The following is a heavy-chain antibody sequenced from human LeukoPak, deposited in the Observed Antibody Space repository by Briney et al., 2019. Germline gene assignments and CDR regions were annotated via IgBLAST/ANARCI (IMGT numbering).Heavy chain of an antibody. CDR2: MYYSGST. CDR3: ARDLWSTAAGIFDF. D-gene: IGHD6-25*01. J-gene: IGHJ4*02. Sequence: SETLSLTCTVSGGSISSSSYYGGWIRQPPGKGLEWIGSMYYSGSTYYNPSLKSRATISLDTSKNQFSLKLSSVTAADTAVYFCARDLWSTAAGIFDFWGQGALVTVSS. CDR1: GGSISSSSYY. V-gene: IGHV4-39*07.